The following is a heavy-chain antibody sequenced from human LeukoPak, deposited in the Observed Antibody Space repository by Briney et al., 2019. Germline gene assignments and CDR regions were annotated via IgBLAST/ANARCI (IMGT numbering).Heavy chain of an antibody. D-gene: IGHD3-16*02. Sequence: GGSLRLSCAASGFTFDDYAIHWVRQAPGKGLEWVSGISWNSGSIGYADSVKGRFTISRDNSKDTLYLQMDSLRAEDTALYYCAREEHDYVWGSYRYYYYYGIDVWGQGTTVTVSS. CDR3: AREEHDYVWGSYRYYYYYGIDV. CDR2: ISWNSGSI. V-gene: IGHV3-9*01. J-gene: IGHJ6*02. CDR1: GFTFDDYA.